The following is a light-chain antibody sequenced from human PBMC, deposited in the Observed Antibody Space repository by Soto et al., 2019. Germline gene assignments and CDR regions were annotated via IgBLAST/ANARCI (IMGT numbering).Light chain of an antibody. J-gene: IGLJ1*01. CDR2: GNS. CDR1: SSDIGAGYD. V-gene: IGLV1-40*01. CDR3: QSFDSSLRGV. Sequence: QSVLTEPPSVSGAPGQRVTISCTGSSSDIGAGYDVHWYQQLPGTAPKLLIYGNSNRPSGVPDRFSGSKCGTSASLAITGLQAEDDSHYYCQSFDSSLRGVFGSGTKVTVL.